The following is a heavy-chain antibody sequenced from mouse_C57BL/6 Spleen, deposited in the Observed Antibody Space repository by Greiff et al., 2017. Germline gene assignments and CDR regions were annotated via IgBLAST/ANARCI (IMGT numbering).Heavy chain of an antibody. CDR1: GFTFSSYG. CDR2: ISSGGSYT. CDR3: ARHVLPGHYYGSSHFDY. D-gene: IGHD1-1*01. Sequence: EVQVVESGGDLVKPGGSLKLSCAASGFTFSSYGMSWVRQTPDKRLEWVATISSGGSYTYYPDSVKGRFTIPRDNAKNTRYLQRSRLKSEDTAMYYCARHVLPGHYYGSSHFDYWGQGTTLTVSS. V-gene: IGHV5-6*01. J-gene: IGHJ2*01.